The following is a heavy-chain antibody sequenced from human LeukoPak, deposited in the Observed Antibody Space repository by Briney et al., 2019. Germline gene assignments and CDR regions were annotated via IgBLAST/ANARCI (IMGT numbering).Heavy chain of an antibody. CDR2: LFSGGDT. V-gene: IGHV3-66*01. Sequence: GGSLRLSCTAYGFTVRSKYMSWLRQAPGKGLEWISVLFSGGDTYYADSGKGRFTISRDDSKNTLWLQMNNLRAEDTAVYYCARALVDGYHDLWGQGTLVTVSS. CDR3: ARALVDGYHDL. CDR1: GFTVRSKY. D-gene: IGHD5-24*01. J-gene: IGHJ5*02.